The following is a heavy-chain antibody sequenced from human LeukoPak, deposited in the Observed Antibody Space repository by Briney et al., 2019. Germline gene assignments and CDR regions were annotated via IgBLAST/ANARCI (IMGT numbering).Heavy chain of an antibody. V-gene: IGHV1-2*02. CDR1: GYAFSDIY. CDR3: ATSCASHARYP. CDR2: INPSTGAR. Sequence: ASVNVSCKASGYAFSDIYFNWVRQARGQRREGMGWINPSTGARIYSQRFEGRISVDTSMDTSFNTVYMELDSLTTADTAVYYCATSCASHARYPWGQGTLVTVSS. J-gene: IGHJ5*02.